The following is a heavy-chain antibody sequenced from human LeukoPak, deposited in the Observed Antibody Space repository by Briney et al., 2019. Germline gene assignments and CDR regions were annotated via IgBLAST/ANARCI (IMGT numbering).Heavy chain of an antibody. D-gene: IGHD2-15*01. CDR2: IIPIFGTA. Sequence: ASVKVSCKHSGGTFSSYAISWVRQDPGQGLEWMGRIIPIFGTANYLQKFQGRVTITTDESTSTAYMELSSLRSEDTAVYYCATQRRCSGGSCYAFDYWGQGTLVTVSS. J-gene: IGHJ4*02. CDR1: GGTFSSYA. V-gene: IGHV1-69*05. CDR3: ATQRRCSGGSCYAFDY.